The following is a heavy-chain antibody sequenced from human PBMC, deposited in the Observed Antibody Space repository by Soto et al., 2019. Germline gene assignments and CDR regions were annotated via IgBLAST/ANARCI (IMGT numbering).Heavy chain of an antibody. J-gene: IGHJ4*02. CDR1: GYTFTSYA. Sequence: ASVKVSCKASGYTFTSYAMHWVRQAPGQRLEWMGWINAGNGNTKYSQKFQGRVTITRDTSASTAYMELSSLRSEDTAVYYCARGEGELLEIFDSWGQGTLVPVSS. CDR2: INAGNGNT. V-gene: IGHV1-3*01. CDR3: ARGEGELLEIFDS. D-gene: IGHD1-26*01.